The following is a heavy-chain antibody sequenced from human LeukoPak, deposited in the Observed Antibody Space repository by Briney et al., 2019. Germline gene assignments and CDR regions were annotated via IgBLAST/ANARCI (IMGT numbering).Heavy chain of an antibody. D-gene: IGHD5-12*01. V-gene: IGHV1-8*02. CDR1: GYTFTSYD. CDR3: ARDLTYSGYDQVDY. J-gene: IGHJ4*02. Sequence: ASVKVSCKASGYTFTSYDINWVRQATGQGLEWMGWMNPNSGNTGYAQKFQGRVTMTRDTSISTAYMELSRLRSDDTAVYYCARDLTYSGYDQVDYWGQGTLVTVSS. CDR2: MNPNSGNT.